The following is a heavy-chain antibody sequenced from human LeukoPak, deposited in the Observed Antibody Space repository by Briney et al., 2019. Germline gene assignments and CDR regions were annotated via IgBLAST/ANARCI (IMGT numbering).Heavy chain of an antibody. V-gene: IGHV3-23*01. J-gene: IGHJ6*02. CDR1: GFTFSSYA. Sequence: GGSLRLSCAASGFTFSSYAMSWVPQAPGKGLEWVSAISGSGGSTNYADSVKGRFTISRDNSKNTLYLQMNSLRAEDTAVYYCAKATGYSYGPQYGMDVWGQGTTVTVSS. D-gene: IGHD5-18*01. CDR2: ISGSGGST. CDR3: AKATGYSYGPQYGMDV.